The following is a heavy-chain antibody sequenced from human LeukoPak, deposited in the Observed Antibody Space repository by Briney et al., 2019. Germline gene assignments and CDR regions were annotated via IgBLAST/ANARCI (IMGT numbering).Heavy chain of an antibody. CDR3: AKDLGVWFGDPGTFDY. J-gene: IGHJ4*01. D-gene: IGHD3-10*01. CDR2: ISGSGGST. Sequence: GGSLRLSCAASGFTFSSYAMSWVRQAPGKGLEWVSAISGSGGSTYYADSVKGRFTISRDNSKNTLYLQMNSLRAEDTAVCYCAKDLGVWFGDPGTFDYWGHGTLVTVSS. V-gene: IGHV3-23*01. CDR1: GFTFSSYA.